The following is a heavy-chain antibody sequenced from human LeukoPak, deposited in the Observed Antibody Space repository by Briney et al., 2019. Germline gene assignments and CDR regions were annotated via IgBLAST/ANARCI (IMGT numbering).Heavy chain of an antibody. J-gene: IGHJ6*02. Sequence: GESLKISCKGSGYSFTSYWIGWVRQMPGKGLEWMGIIYPGDSDTRYSPSFQGQVTISADKSISTAYLQWSSLKASDTAMYHRARGQQELPLGMDVWGQGTTVTVSS. V-gene: IGHV5-51*01. CDR2: IYPGDSDT. CDR1: GYSFTSYW. D-gene: IGHD1-7*01. CDR3: ARGQQELPLGMDV.